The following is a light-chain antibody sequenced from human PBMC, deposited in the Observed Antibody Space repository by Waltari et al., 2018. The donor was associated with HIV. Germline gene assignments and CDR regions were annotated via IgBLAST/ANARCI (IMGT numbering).Light chain of an antibody. CDR1: SSDVGGYQY. CDR2: EVS. V-gene: IGLV2-14*03. CDR3: SSYTNRDTVV. J-gene: IGLJ2*01. Sequence: QSALSQPASVSGSFGQSITISCTGTSSDVGGYQYVSWYQQQPGKAPKLLISEVSNRPSGVSSRFSGSKSGNTASLTIFWLQAEDEAYYYCSSYTNRDTVVFGGGTKLTVV.